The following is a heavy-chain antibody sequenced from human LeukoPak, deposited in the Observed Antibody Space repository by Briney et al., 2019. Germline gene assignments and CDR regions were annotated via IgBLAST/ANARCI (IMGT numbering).Heavy chain of an antibody. J-gene: IGHJ6*03. CDR3: ATVRSNYYYYYMDV. D-gene: IGHD1-14*01. CDR1: GFTLSSYW. CDR2: IKQDGSEK. V-gene: IGHV3-7*01. Sequence: GGSLRLSRAASGFTLSSYWMTWVRQAPGKGLEWVANIKQDGSEKYYVDSVKGRFTISRDNAKNSLYLQMNSLRAEDTAVYYCATVRSNYYYYYMDVWGKGTTVTVSS.